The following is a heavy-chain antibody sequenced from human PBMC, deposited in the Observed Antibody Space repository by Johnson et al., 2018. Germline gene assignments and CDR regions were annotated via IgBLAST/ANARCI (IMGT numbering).Heavy chain of an antibody. V-gene: IGHV3-33*06. CDR2: IWYDGTTK. CDR1: GFTFNNYG. Sequence: VQLLESGGGVVQXGRSXRLXCAASGFTFNNYGMHWVRPAPGKGLEWVAIIWYDGTTKYYADSVKGRFTISRDNSKNTLYLQMNSLRAEDTAVYYCAKGRLRYFDWVDVFDSWGQGTMVTVSS. J-gene: IGHJ3*02. CDR3: AKGRLRYFDWVDVFDS. D-gene: IGHD3-9*01.